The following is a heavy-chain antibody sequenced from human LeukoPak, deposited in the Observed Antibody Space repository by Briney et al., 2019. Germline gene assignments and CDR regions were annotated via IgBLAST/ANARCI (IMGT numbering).Heavy chain of an antibody. CDR3: ARGLLRYYDSSGLDY. V-gene: IGHV1-2*02. CDR2: INPNSGGT. D-gene: IGHD3-22*01. J-gene: IGHJ4*02. CDR1: GYTSTGYY. Sequence: ASVKVSCKASGYTSTGYYMHWVRQAPGQGLEWMGWINPNSGGTNYAQKFQGRVTMTRDTSISTAYMELSRLRSDDTAVYYCARGLLRYYDSSGLDYWGQGTLVTVSS.